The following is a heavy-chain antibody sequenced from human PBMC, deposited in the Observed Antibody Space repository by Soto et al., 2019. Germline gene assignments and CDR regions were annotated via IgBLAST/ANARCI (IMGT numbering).Heavy chain of an antibody. CDR3: ARDTGPMVRGEPDFDY. Sequence: VASVKVSCKASGYTFTSYGISWVRQAPGQGLEWMGWISAYNGNINYAQKLQGRVTMTTDTSTSTAYMELRSLRSDDTAVYYCARDTGPMVRGEPDFDYRGQGTLVTVSS. J-gene: IGHJ4*02. D-gene: IGHD3-10*01. V-gene: IGHV1-18*01. CDR2: ISAYNGNI. CDR1: GYTFTSYG.